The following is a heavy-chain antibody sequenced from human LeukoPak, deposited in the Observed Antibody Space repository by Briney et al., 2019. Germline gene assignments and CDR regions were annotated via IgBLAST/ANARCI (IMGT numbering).Heavy chain of an antibody. CDR3: AKDMGYGDYSDS. CDR1: GITLSNYG. Sequence: GGSLRLSCGVSGITLSNYGITSVRQAPVKVLELVSPISGTCVSTYYAYSVKHRFTISRDNSKNTLYLQMNSLTADDTALYSCAKDMGYGDYSDSWGQGILVTVSS. CDR2: ISGTCVST. D-gene: IGHD4-17*01. V-gene: IGHV3-23*01. J-gene: IGHJ4*02.